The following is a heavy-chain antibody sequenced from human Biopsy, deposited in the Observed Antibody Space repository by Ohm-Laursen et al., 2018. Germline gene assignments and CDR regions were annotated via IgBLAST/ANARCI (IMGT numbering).Heavy chain of an antibody. CDR2: VDWDYNT. CDR1: GFSLSSTGMC. V-gene: IGHV2-70*11. CDR3: ARTRVVGATRESYYYAMDI. Sequence: TQTLTLTHTFSGFSLSSTGMCVSWVRQPPGKALEWLARVDWDYNTYFSTSLKTRLTITKDTSRDQVVLTLANVDPADTATYFCARTRVVGATRESYYYAMDIWGQGTTVTVSS. D-gene: IGHD1-26*01. J-gene: IGHJ6*02.